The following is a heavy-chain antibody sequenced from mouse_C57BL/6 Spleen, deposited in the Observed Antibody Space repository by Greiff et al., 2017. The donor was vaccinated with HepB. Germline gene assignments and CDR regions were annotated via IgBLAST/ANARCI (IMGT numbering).Heavy chain of an antibody. D-gene: IGHD3-3*01. Sequence: QVQLQQSGPELVKPGASVKISCKASGYAFSSSWMNWVKQRPGKGLEWIGRIYPGDGDTNYNGKFKGKATLTADKSSSTAYMQLSSLTSEDSAVYFCAREGRDVFAYWGQGTLVTVSA. CDR2: IYPGDGDT. CDR3: AREGRDVFAY. V-gene: IGHV1-82*01. CDR1: GYAFSSSW. J-gene: IGHJ3*01.